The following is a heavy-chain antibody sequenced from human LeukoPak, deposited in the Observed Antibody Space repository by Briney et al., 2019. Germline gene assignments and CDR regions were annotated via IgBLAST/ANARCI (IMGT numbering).Heavy chain of an antibody. CDR3: ARTSTTNAFDI. J-gene: IGHJ3*02. Sequence: PSETLSLTCSVSGGSISSYYWSWIRQPAGKGLEWIGRMHTSGSTNYNPSLKSRVTMSVDTSKNQFSLKLSSVTAADTAVYYCARTSTTNAFDIWGQGTMVTVSS. CDR2: MHTSGST. D-gene: IGHD2/OR15-2a*01. V-gene: IGHV4-4*07. CDR1: GGSISSYY.